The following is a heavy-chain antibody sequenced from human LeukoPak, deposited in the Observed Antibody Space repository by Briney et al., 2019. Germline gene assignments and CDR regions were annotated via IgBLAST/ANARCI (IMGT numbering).Heavy chain of an antibody. V-gene: IGHV3-23*01. D-gene: IGHD1-1*01. CDR3: AYLGLSSDWNDVPGPQTDH. J-gene: IGHJ4*02. CDR1: GFTFSSYG. Sequence: LGGSLRLSCAASGFTFSSYGMHWVRQAPGKGLEWVSTMSASGSIKFYADSVKGRFTISRDDSKNTFYLQMNSLRIDDTAVYYCAYLGLSSDWNDVPGPQTDHWGQGTLVTVSS. CDR2: MSASGSIK.